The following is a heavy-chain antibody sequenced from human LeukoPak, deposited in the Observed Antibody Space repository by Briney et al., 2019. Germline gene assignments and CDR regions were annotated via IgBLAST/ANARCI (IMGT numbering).Heavy chain of an antibody. J-gene: IGHJ4*02. CDR1: GFTFSGYA. CDR2: ISYDGSNK. CDR3: ARDYDILSEYYFDY. D-gene: IGHD3-9*01. V-gene: IGHV3-30-3*01. Sequence: PGGSLRLSCAASGFTFSGYAMHWVRQAPGKGLEWVAVISYDGSNKYYADSVKGRFTISRDNSKNTLYLQMNSLRAEDTAVYYCARDYDILSEYYFDYWGQGTLVTVSS.